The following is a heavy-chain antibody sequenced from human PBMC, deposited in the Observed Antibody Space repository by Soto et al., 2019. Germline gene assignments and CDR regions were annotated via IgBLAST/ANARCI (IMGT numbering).Heavy chain of an antibody. CDR2: INHSGST. CDR1: GGSFSGYY. V-gene: IGHV4-34*01. Sequence: PSETLSLTCAVYGGSFSGYYWSWIRQPPGKGLEWIGEINHSGSTNYNPSLKSRVTISVDTSKNQFSLKLSSVTAADTALYYCARGHRGYSYGTPFDYWGQGTLVTVSS. J-gene: IGHJ4*02. D-gene: IGHD5-18*01. CDR3: ARGHRGYSYGTPFDY.